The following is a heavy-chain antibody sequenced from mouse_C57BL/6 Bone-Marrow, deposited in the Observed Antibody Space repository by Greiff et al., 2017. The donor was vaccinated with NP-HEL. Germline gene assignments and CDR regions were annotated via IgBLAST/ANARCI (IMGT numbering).Heavy chain of an antibody. Sequence: VQLQQSGPELVKPGASVKIPCKASGYTFTDYNMDWVKQSHGKSLEWIGDINPNNGGTIYNQKFKGKATLTVDKSSSTAYMELRSLTSEDTAVYSCARNPSGSSDPLYYYAMDYWGQGTSVTVSS. V-gene: IGHV1-18*01. J-gene: IGHJ4*01. D-gene: IGHD1-1*01. CDR1: GYTFTDYN. CDR2: INPNNGGT. CDR3: ARNPSGSSDPLYYYAMDY.